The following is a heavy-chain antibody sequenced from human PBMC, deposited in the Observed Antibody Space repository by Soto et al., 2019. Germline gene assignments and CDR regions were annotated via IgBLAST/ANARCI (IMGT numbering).Heavy chain of an antibody. D-gene: IGHD3-10*01. CDR3: AGDSFYYALAF. J-gene: IGHJ4*02. CDR2: ISGGGTTM. Sequence: QVQLVESGGGLVEPGGSLRLSCAASGFRFSDYYMTWIRQAPGKGLEWVSKISGGGTTMYYADSVKGRFTVSRDNAKNSLYLHMNSLRPEDTAVYYCAGDSFYYALAFWGQGTLVTVSS. CDR1: GFRFSDYY. V-gene: IGHV3-11*01.